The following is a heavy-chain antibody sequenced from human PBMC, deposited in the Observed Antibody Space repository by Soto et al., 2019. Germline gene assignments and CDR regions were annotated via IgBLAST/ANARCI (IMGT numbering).Heavy chain of an antibody. V-gene: IGHV1-2*02. CDR3: ARIKWGLDYYNGMDV. Sequence: ASVKVSCKASGYSVSDYFIQWVRQAPGQGLEWVAWINPKSAATNYAKKFQGRVSLTWDTSFSTAYMELTRLRPDDTAVYYCARIKWGLDYYNGMDVWGQGXTVTVYS. J-gene: IGHJ6*02. CDR2: INPKSAAT. D-gene: IGHD1-26*01. CDR1: GYSVSDYF.